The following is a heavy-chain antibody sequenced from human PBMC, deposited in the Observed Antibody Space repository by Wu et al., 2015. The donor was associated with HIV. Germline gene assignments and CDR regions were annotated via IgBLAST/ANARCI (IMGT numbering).Heavy chain of an antibody. CDR3: ARDAFSSSWYRYMDV. CDR2: INPNSGGT. D-gene: IGHD6-13*01. V-gene: IGHV1-2*02. Sequence: QVQLVQSGAEVKKPGASVKVSCKASGYTFTGYYMHWVRQAPGQGLEWMGWINPNSGGTNYAQKFQGRVTMTRDTSISTAYMELSRLRSDDTAVYYCARDAFSSSWYRYMDVWGKGTTGHRLL. J-gene: IGHJ6*03. CDR1: GYTFTGYY.